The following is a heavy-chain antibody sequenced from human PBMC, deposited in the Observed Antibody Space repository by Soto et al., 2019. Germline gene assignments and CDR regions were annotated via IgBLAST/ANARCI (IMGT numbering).Heavy chain of an antibody. V-gene: IGHV3-7*04. D-gene: IGHD3-9*01. CDR1: GFTLRTHY. Sequence: EVQLVESGGGLVQPGESLTLSCAASGFTLRTHYMTWVRQAPGKGLEWVGNIKQDGSETFYVDSVRGRFTIFRDNIRNSLYLPMNSLRAEDMAVYYCAREAYLTGSGRDDAFDIWGQGTMVTVFS. CDR3: AREAYLTGSGRDDAFDI. J-gene: IGHJ3*02. CDR2: IKQDGSET.